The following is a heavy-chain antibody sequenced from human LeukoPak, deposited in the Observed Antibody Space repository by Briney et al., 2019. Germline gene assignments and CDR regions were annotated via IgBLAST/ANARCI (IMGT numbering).Heavy chain of an antibody. CDR1: GFTSTSYG. V-gene: IGHV3-33*01. J-gene: IGHJ4*02. CDR3: ARAGASNEFDY. CDR2: IWSDGGKT. D-gene: IGHD2-8*01. Sequence: GGSLRLSCAASGFTSTSYGMHWVRQAPGKGLEWVAVIWSDGGKTYYVDSVKGGFTISRDYSKNTLYLQMSSLRVEDTAVYYCARAGASNEFDYWGQGTLVTVSS.